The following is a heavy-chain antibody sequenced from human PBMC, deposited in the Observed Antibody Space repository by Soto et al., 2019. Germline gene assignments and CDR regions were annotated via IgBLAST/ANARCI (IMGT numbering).Heavy chain of an antibody. D-gene: IGHD6-6*01. CDR2: IYWNDDE. J-gene: IGHJ4*02. V-gene: IGHV2-5*01. Sequence: QITLKESGPTLVKPTQTLTLTCTFSGFSLSTIGAGVGWIRHPPGKALEWLALIYWNDDERYSPSLNSRLSITKDTSKNQVVLTMTNMDPVDTATYYCARRRDSSSPDYWGQGTLVTVSS. CDR3: ARRRDSSSPDY. CDR1: GFSLSTIGAG.